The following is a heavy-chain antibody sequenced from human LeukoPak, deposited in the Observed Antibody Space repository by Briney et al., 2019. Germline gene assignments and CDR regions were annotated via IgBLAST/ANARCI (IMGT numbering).Heavy chain of an antibody. CDR2: IKQDGSEK. J-gene: IGHJ4*02. D-gene: IGHD5-12*01. CDR1: GFTFSNYW. Sequence: PGGSLRLSCAASGFTFSNYWMSWVRQAPGKGLEWVANIKQDGSEKYYVDSVKGRFTISRDNSKNTLYLQMNSLRAEDTAVYYCARDRYSGYDFPRGDYWGQGTLVTVSS. V-gene: IGHV3-7*01. CDR3: ARDRYSGYDFPRGDY.